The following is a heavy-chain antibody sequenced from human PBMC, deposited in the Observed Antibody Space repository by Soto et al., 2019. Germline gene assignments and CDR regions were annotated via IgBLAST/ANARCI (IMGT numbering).Heavy chain of an antibody. CDR1: GFTFSRYA. V-gene: IGHV3-30-3*01. D-gene: IGHD4-17*01. CDR2: ISYDGSNK. J-gene: IGHJ6*02. CDR3: ARGDGDYGYYYGMDV. Sequence: PGGSLRLSCAASGFTFSRYAMHWVRQAPGKGLEWVAVISYDGSNKYYADSVKGRFTISRDNSKNTLYLQMNSLRAEDTAVYYCARGDGDYGYYYGMDVWGQGTTVTVSS.